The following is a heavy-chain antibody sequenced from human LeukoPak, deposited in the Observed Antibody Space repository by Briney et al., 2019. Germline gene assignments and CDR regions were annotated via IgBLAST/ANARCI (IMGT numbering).Heavy chain of an antibody. D-gene: IGHD1-26*01. V-gene: IGHV5-51*01. CDR1: GYSFTSYW. CDR3: ARLRGSYPYYYYYYMDV. CDR2: IYPGDSDT. Sequence: GESLKISCKGSGYSFTSYWIGWVRQMPGKGLEWMGIIYPGDSDTRYSPSFQGQVTISADKSISTAYLQWSSLKASDTAMYYCARLRGSYPYYYYYYMDVWGKGTTVTVSS. J-gene: IGHJ6*03.